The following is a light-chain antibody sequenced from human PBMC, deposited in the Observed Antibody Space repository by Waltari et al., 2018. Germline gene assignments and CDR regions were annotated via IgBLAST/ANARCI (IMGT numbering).Light chain of an antibody. J-gene: IGLJ1*01. CDR1: SSDVGGYNY. CDR3: SSYTGSSIRYV. V-gene: IGLV2-14*01. CDR2: GVS. Sequence: TQPASVSGSPGQSITISCTGTSSDVGGYNYVSWYQQHPGKAPKLMIYGVSNRPSGVSNRFSGSKSGNMASLTISGLQAEDEADYYCSSYTGSSIRYVFGTGTKVTVL.